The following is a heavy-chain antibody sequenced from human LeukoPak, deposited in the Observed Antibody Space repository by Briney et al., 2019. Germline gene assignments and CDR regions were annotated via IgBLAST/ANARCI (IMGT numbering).Heavy chain of an antibody. Sequence: GGSLRLSCAASGFNYSSYTMNWVRQAPGMGLEWLSYISASRDITYYADSVKGRFTISRDNSKNTLYLQMNSLRVEATAVYYCAKTVGGINTPFDYWGQGTLVTVSS. D-gene: IGHD1-26*01. CDR3: AKTVGGINTPFDY. J-gene: IGHJ4*02. CDR2: ISASRDIT. CDR1: GFNYSSYT. V-gene: IGHV3-48*04.